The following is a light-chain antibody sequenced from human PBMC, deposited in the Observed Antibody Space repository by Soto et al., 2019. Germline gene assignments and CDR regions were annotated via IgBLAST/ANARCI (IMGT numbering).Light chain of an antibody. Sequence: EIVLTQSPATLSVSPGERATLSCSASETISTNLAWFQRKPGQPPRLLIYGSSTRATGVPDRFSGSGSGTEFTLIISSLQSEDVALYYCQQYSNWPPAITFGQGTKVDIK. CDR1: ETISTN. CDR2: GSS. J-gene: IGKJ1*01. V-gene: IGKV3-15*01. CDR3: QQYSNWPPAIT.